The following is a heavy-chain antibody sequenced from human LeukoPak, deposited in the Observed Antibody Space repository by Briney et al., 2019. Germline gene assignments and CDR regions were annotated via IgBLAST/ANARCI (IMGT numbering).Heavy chain of an antibody. CDR3: ARAIAAAGTMTSFDY. CDR1: GYTFTSYY. CDR2: INPSGGST. D-gene: IGHD6-13*01. V-gene: IGHV1-46*01. Sequence: GASVKVSCKASGYTFTSYYMHWVRQAPGQGLEWMGIINPSGGSTSYAQKFQGRVTMTRDMSTSTVYMELSSLRSEDTAVYYCARAIAAAGTMTSFDYWGQGTLVTVSS. J-gene: IGHJ4*02.